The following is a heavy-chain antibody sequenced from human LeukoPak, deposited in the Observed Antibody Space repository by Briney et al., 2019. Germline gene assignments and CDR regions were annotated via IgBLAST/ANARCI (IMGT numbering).Heavy chain of an antibody. V-gene: IGHV1-2*02. CDR3: ARFSDSSGYYFDH. J-gene: IGHJ4*02. CDR2: INPNSGGT. Sequence: ASVKVSCKASGYTFTGYYMHWVRQAPGQGLEWMGWINPNSGGTNYAQKFQGRVTMTRDTSISTAYMELSRLRSDDTAVYYCARFSDSSGYYFDHWGQGTLVTVSS. D-gene: IGHD3-22*01. CDR1: GYTFTGYY.